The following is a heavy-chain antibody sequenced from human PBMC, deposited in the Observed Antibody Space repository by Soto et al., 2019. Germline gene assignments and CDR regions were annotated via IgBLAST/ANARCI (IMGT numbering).Heavy chain of an antibody. CDR3: ARMDSSALGIDY. Sequence: GASLKISCKGSGYSFTSNWIGWVRQMPGKGLEWMGIIYPGDSDTRYSPPFQGQVTISADKSISTAYLQWSRLKASDSAMYYCARMDSSALGIDYWGQGTLVTVSS. J-gene: IGHJ4*02. D-gene: IGHD3-22*01. V-gene: IGHV5-51*01. CDR2: IYPGDSDT. CDR1: GYSFTSNW.